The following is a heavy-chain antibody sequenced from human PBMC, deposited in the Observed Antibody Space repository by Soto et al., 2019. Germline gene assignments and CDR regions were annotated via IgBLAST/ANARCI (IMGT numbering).Heavy chain of an antibody. J-gene: IGHJ6*02. CDR2: IYYSGST. CDR1: GGSISSSYY. Sequence: PXGTLSLSCAVSGGSISSSYYWCCIRQPPGKGLEWIGSIYYSGSTYYNPSLKSRVTISVDTSKNQFSLKLSSVTAADTAVYYCARHWGPPPTYQLLSYYYYYGMDVWGQGTTVTVSS. V-gene: IGHV4-39*01. CDR3: ARHWGPPPTYQLLSYYYYYGMDV. D-gene: IGHD2-2*01.